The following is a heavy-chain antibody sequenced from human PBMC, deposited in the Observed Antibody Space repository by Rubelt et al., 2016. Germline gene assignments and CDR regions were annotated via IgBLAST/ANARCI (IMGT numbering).Heavy chain of an antibody. D-gene: IGHD2-2*02. V-gene: IGHV4-39*07. Sequence: QLQLQESGPGLVKPSETLSLTCTVSGGSISSSSYYWGWIRQPPGKGLEWIGSIYYSGSTYYNPSLKIGVTISVDTSKNQFSRKLSSGTAADTAVYYCARGYRLRQFPYYYGMDVWGQGTTVTVSS. J-gene: IGHJ6*02. CDR1: GGSISSSSYY. CDR2: IYYSGST. CDR3: ARGYRLRQFPYYYGMDV.